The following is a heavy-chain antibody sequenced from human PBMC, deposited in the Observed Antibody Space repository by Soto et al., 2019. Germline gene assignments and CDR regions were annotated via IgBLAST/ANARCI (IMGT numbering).Heavy chain of an antibody. CDR2: ISGYNGDT. V-gene: IGHV1-18*04. CDR1: GYGFTTYG. Sequence: ASVKVSCKASGYGFTTYGISWVRQAPGQGLEWMGWISGYNGDTKSAQKFQGRLSMNTGTSTSTAYMALRRLRSDDTAVCYCARDRGHDASKDYWGQGTMVTVSS. J-gene: IGHJ4*02. D-gene: IGHD3-22*01. CDR3: ARDRGHDASKDY.